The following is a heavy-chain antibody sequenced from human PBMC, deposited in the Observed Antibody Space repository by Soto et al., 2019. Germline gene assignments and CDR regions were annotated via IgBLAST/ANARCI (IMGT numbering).Heavy chain of an antibody. CDR3: ARGSKDSYPGSRIFDF. V-gene: IGHV3-48*01. D-gene: IGHD3-10*01. Sequence: PGGSLRLSCAASGFIFSSYSMNWVRQAPGKGLEWVSYISSSSTTIYYAGSVKGRFTISRDNAKNSLYLQMSSLRAEDSAIYYCARGSKDSYPGSRIFDFWGRGTMVTVSA. J-gene: IGHJ4*02. CDR2: ISSSSTTI. CDR1: GFIFSSYS.